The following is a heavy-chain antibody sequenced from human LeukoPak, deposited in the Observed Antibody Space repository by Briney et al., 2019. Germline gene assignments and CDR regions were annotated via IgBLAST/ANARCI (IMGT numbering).Heavy chain of an antibody. D-gene: IGHD3-3*01. CDR1: GYTFSSYW. V-gene: IGHV5-51*01. CDR3: ARQNDFRLDY. CDR2: IYPGDSDT. Sequence: GESLKIYCKGSGYTFSSYWIGWVRQMPGKGLEWRGIIYPGDSDTRYSPSLQGQVTISVDTSIGTAYLQWSSLKASDTAMYYCARQNDFRLDYWGQGTLVTVS. J-gene: IGHJ4*02.